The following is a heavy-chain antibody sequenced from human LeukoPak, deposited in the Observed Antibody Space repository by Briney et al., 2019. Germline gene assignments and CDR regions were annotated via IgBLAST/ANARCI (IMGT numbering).Heavy chain of an antibody. V-gene: IGHV3-30*02. D-gene: IGHD3-3*01. CDR2: IRYDGSNK. CDR3: AKEYYDFWSGSLNFDY. J-gene: IGHJ4*02. Sequence: QSGGSLRLSCAASGFTVGSNYMSWVRQAPGKGLEWVAFIRYDGSNKYYADSVKGRFTISRDNSKNTLYLQMNSLRAEDTAVYYCAKEYYDFWSGSLNFDYWGQGTLVTVSS. CDR1: GFTVGSNY.